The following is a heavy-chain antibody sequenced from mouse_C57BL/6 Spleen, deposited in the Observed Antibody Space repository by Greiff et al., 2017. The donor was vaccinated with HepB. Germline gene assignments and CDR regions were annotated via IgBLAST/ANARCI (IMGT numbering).Heavy chain of an antibody. J-gene: IGHJ4*01. CDR1: GFSLTSYG. Sequence: VQGVESGPGLVQPSQSLSITCTVSGFSLTSYGVHWVRQSPGKGLEWLGVIWSGGSTDYNAAFISRLSISKDNSKSQVFFKMNSLQADDTAIYYCARKEGSNYPYAMDYWGQGTSVTVSS. V-gene: IGHV2-2*01. CDR3: ARKEGSNYPYAMDY. D-gene: IGHD2-5*01. CDR2: IWSGGST.